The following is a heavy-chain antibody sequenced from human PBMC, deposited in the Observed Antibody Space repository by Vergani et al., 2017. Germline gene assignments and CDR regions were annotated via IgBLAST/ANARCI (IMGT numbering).Heavy chain of an antibody. CDR3: ARGLWDCTHIRCSPPSY. D-gene: IGHD2-8*01. J-gene: IGHJ4*02. CDR1: EFTFSTYS. CDR2: ISGSSSYV. Sequence: EVQLVESGGGLVKTGGSLRLSCAASEFTFSTYSMNWVRQAPGKGLEWVSSISGSSSYVFYRDSVEGRFTITRDNAKKSVYLQMNSLRAEDTAMYFCARGLWDCTHIRCSPPSYWGQGTQVTVSS. V-gene: IGHV3-21*01.